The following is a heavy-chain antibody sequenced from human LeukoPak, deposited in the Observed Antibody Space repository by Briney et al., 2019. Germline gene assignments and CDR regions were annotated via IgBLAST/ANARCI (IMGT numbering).Heavy chain of an antibody. CDR1: GFTFSSYT. Sequence: PGGSLRLSCAASGFTFSSYTMNWVRQAPGKGLEWVSYISSSSSTIYYADSVKGRFTISRDNAKNSLYLQVNSLRDEDTAVYYCARYVDTTMLTWGQGTLVTVSS. V-gene: IGHV3-48*02. CDR3: ARYVDTTMLT. J-gene: IGHJ4*02. CDR2: ISSSSSTI. D-gene: IGHD5-18*01.